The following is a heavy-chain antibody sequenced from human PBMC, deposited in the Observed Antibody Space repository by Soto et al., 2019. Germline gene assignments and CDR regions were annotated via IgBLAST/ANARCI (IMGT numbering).Heavy chain of an antibody. J-gene: IGHJ6*02. D-gene: IGHD5-12*01. V-gene: IGHV1-69*13. CDR1: GGTFSSYA. CDR3: ARDAGVATTPYYYYGMDV. Sequence: SVKVSCKASGGTFSSYAISWVRQAPGQGLEWMGGIIPIFGTANYAQKFQGRVTITADESTSTAYMELSSLRSEDTAVYYCARDAGVATTPYYYYGMDVWGQGTTVTVSS. CDR2: IIPIFGTA.